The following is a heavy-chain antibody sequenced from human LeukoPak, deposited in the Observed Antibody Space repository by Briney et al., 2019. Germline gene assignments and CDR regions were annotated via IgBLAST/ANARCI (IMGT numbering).Heavy chain of an antibody. CDR3: TTFSVVTSFDY. J-gene: IGHJ4*02. D-gene: IGHD3-22*01. Sequence: TGGSLRLSCAASGFTFSSYAIHWVRQAPGKGLEWVAVISYDGSDKYYADSVKGRFTISRDNSKNTLYLQMSSLKTEDTAVYYCTTFSVVTSFDYWGQGTLVTVSS. V-gene: IGHV3-30*04. CDR1: GFTFSSYA. CDR2: ISYDGSDK.